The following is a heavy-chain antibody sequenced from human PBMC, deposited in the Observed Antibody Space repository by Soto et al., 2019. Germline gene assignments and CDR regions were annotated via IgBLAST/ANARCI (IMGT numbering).Heavy chain of an antibody. CDR1: GVLFSTYS. Sequence: PGGSLRLSCSAPGVLFSTYSMNLVPQAPGKGLEWVSAISSSGDSTYYAESVRCRFTISRDNSINTLYLQMRSLRPEDTAVYYCAHPRGYGVFDAVDIWGQGTMVTVSS. CDR3: AHPRGYGVFDAVDI. CDR2: ISSSGDST. J-gene: IGHJ3*02. D-gene: IGHD4-17*01. V-gene: IGHV3-23*01.